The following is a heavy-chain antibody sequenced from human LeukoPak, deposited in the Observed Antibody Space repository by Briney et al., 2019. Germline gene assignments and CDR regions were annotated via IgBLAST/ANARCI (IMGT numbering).Heavy chain of an antibody. Sequence: ASVKVSCKASGYTFTSYDISWVRQATGQGLEWMGWMNPNSGNTGYAQKFQGRVTKTRNISISTAYMELSSLRSEDTAVYYCARESGDINWFDPWGQGTLVTVSS. CDR3: ARESGDINWFDP. J-gene: IGHJ5*02. D-gene: IGHD4-17*01. CDR1: GYTFTSYD. V-gene: IGHV1-8*01. CDR2: MNPNSGNT.